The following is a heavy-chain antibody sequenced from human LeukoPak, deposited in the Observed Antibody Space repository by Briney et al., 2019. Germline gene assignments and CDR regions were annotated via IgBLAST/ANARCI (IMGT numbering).Heavy chain of an antibody. CDR3: ARGESITMFGVPLDAFDI. D-gene: IGHD3-10*02. J-gene: IGHJ3*02. V-gene: IGHV4-34*01. CDR2: INHSGST. CDR1: GGSFSGYY. Sequence: SGTLSLTCAVYGGSFSGYYWSWIRQPPGKGLEWIGEINHSGSTNYNPSLKSRVTISVDTSKNQFSLKLSSVTAADTAVYYCARGESITMFGVPLDAFDIWGQGTMVTVSS.